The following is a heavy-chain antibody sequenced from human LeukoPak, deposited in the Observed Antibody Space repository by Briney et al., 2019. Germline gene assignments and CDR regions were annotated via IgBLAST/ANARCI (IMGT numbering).Heavy chain of an antibody. Sequence: SQTLSLTCAVSGGSINSGGNSWTWIRQPPGEALEWIEHIYLSGNTYYNPSLKSRVTILLDTSNNRFSLRVTSMTAADTAVYYCARGDYGANSGLDYWGQGTLVTVSS. V-gene: IGHV4-30-2*01. CDR1: GGSINSGGNS. D-gene: IGHD4-23*01. J-gene: IGHJ4*02. CDR3: ARGDYGANSGLDY. CDR2: IYLSGNT.